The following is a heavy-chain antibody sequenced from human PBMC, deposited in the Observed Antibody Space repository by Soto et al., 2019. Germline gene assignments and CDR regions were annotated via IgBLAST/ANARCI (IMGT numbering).Heavy chain of an antibody. CDR2: ISGSGGST. V-gene: IGHV3-23*01. Sequence: PSLSCAASGFTFSSYAMSWVRQAPGKGLEWVSAISGSGGSTYYADSVKGRFTISRDNSKNTLYLQMNSLRAEDTAVYYCAKARAADSYGMDVWGHVTTVTVSS. CDR1: GFTFSSYA. D-gene: IGHD6-13*01. J-gene: IGHJ6*02. CDR3: AKARAADSYGMDV.